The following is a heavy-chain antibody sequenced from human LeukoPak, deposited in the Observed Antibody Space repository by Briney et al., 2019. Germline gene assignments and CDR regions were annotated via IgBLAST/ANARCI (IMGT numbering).Heavy chain of an antibody. CDR3: ARSWSSGWY. J-gene: IGHJ4*02. V-gene: IGHV4-61*02. Sequence: ASQTLSLTCTVSGGSISSGTYYWSWIRQPAGKGLEWIGRIHTSGSTNYNPSLKSRVTISVDTSKNQFSLKLSSVTAADTAVYYCARSWSSGWYWGQGTLVTVSS. CDR1: GGSISSGTYY. D-gene: IGHD3-22*01. CDR2: IHTSGST.